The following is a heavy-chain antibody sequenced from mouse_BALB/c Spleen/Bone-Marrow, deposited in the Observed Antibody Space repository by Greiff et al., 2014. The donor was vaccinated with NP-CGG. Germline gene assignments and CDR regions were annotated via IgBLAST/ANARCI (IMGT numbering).Heavy chain of an antibody. J-gene: IGHJ2*01. CDR3: TREGVDYFDY. CDR2: INPYNDGT. V-gene: IGHV1-14*01. Sequence: EVKLMESGPELVKPGASVKMSCKASGYTFTSYVMHWVKQKPGQGLEWIGYINPYNDGTKYNEKFKGKATLTSDKSSSTAYMELSSMTSEDSAVYCCTREGVDYFDYWGQGTTLTVSS. CDR1: GYTFTSYV.